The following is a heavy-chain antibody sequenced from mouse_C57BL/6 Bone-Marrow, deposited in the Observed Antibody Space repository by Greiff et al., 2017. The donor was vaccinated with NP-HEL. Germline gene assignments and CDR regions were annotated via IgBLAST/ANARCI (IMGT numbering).Heavy chain of an antibody. CDR2: IDPSDSYT. J-gene: IGHJ2*01. CDR1: GYTFTSYW. V-gene: IGHV1-59*01. Sequence: QVQLQQPGAELVRPGTSVKLSCKASGYTFTSYWMHWVKQRPGQGLEWIGVIDPSDSYTNYNQKFKGKATLTVDTSSSTAYRQLSSLTSEDSAVYYCAREWVYFDYWGQGTTLTVSS. CDR3: AREWVYFDY.